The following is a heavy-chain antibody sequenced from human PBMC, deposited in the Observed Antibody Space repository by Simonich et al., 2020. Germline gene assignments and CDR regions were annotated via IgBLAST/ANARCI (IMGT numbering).Heavy chain of an antibody. V-gene: IGHV4-38-2*02. J-gene: IGHJ5*02. CDR1: GYSISSGYY. Sequence: QVQLQESGPGLVKPSETLSLTCAVSGYSISSGYYWGWIRQPPGKGLEWIGSIYHSGRTDENPALKVRVTISVNTSKNQFSLKLSSVTAADTAVYYCARDPGLTGTTSWFDPWGQGTLVTVSS. CDR2: IYHSGRT. CDR3: ARDPGLTGTTSWFDP. D-gene: IGHD1-1*01.